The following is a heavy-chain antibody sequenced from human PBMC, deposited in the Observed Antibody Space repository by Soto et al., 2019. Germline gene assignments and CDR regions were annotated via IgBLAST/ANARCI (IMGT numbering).Heavy chain of an antibody. Sequence: PVESLKISCKGSGYSFTSYWISWVRQMPGKGLAGMGRIDPSDSYTNYSPSFQGHVTISADKSISTAYLQWSSLKASDTAMYYCARHQEWELLPFDPWGQGTLVTVSS. J-gene: IGHJ5*02. CDR3: ARHQEWELLPFDP. D-gene: IGHD1-26*01. V-gene: IGHV5-10-1*01. CDR1: GYSFTSYW. CDR2: IDPSDSYT.